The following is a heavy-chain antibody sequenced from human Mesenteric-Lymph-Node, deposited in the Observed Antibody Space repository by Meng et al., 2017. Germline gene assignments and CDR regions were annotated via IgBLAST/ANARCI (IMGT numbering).Heavy chain of an antibody. CDR3: ARENHNYYDSSGYYGMDV. Sequence: SEILSLTCTVSGYSISSGYYWGWIRQPPGKGLEWIGSIYHSGSTYYNPSLKSRVTISVDTSKNQFFLRLSSVTAADTAVYYCARENHNYYDSSGYYGMDVWGQGTTVTVSS. CDR1: GYSISSGYY. D-gene: IGHD3-22*01. CDR2: IYHSGST. V-gene: IGHV4-38-2*02. J-gene: IGHJ6*02.